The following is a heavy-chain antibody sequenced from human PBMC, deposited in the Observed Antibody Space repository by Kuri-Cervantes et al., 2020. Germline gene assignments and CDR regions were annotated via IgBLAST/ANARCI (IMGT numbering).Heavy chain of an antibody. D-gene: IGHD3-16*01. Sequence: GGSLRLSCAASGFTFSSYSMNWVRQAPGKGLEWVSSISSSSSYIYYADSVKGRFTISRDNAKNSLYLQMNSLRAEDTAVYYCARDLNYDYVWGSPGDAFDIWGQGTMVTVSS. V-gene: IGHV3-21*01. CDR2: ISSSSSYI. CDR1: GFTFSSYS. CDR3: ARDLNYDYVWGSPGDAFDI. J-gene: IGHJ3*02.